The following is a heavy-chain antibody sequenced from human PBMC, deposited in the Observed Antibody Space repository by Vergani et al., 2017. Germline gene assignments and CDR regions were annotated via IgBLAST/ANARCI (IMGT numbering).Heavy chain of an antibody. CDR2: IYYSGST. Sequence: QVQLQESGPGLVKPSQTLSLTCTVSGGSISSGDYYWSWIRQPPGKGLEWSGYIYYSGSTYYNPSLKSRVTISVDTAKNQFSLKLSSVTAADTAVYYCARDLVTGGYSYGKYYYGMDVWGQGTTVTVSS. J-gene: IGHJ6*02. V-gene: IGHV4-30-4*08. CDR1: GGSISSGDYY. D-gene: IGHD5-18*01. CDR3: ARDLVTGGYSYGKYYYGMDV.